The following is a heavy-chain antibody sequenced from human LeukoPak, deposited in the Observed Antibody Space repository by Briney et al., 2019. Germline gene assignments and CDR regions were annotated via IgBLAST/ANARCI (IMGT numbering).Heavy chain of an antibody. CDR1: GDSVSGSPAV. CDR2: AYYRSKRYI. CDR3: ARGAVRGGTNFDY. V-gene: IGHV6-1*01. D-gene: IGHD3-10*01. J-gene: IGHJ4*02. Sequence: SQTLSLTYALSGDSVSGSPAVWNWLRHSPSRCLEWLGSAYYRSKRYIDYPVSVKGRITITPDTSKNQFSLQLNSATPEDTAVYYCARGAVRGGTNFDYWGQGTLVTVSS.